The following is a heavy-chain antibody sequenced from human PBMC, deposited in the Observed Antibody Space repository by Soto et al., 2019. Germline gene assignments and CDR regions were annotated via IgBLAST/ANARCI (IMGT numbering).Heavy chain of an antibody. CDR3: ARCLKERTWLRTSYNWFDP. Sequence: GASVKVSCKASGYTFTSYDINWVRQATGQGLEWMGWMNPNSGNTGYAQKFQGRVTMTRNTSISTAYMELSSLRSEDTAVYYCARCLKERTWLRTSYNWFDPWGQGTLVTVSS. V-gene: IGHV1-8*01. D-gene: IGHD5-12*01. CDR2: MNPNSGNT. J-gene: IGHJ5*02. CDR1: GYTFTSYD.